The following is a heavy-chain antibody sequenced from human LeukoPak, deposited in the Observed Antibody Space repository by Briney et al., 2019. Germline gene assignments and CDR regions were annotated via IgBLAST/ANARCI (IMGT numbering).Heavy chain of an antibody. D-gene: IGHD2-15*01. Sequence: PSETLSLTCTVSGGSISSYYWSWIRQPPGKGLEWIGYIYYSGSTNYNPSLKSRVTISVDTSKNQFSLKLSSVTAADTAVYYCARRILWGPFDPWGQGTLVTVSS. CDR3: ARRILWGPFDP. J-gene: IGHJ5*02. V-gene: IGHV4-59*08. CDR1: GGSISSYY. CDR2: IYYSGST.